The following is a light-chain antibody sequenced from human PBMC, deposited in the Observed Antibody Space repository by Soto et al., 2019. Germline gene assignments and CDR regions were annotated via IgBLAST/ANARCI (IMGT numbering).Light chain of an antibody. CDR3: QSNDNGLSGSDV. CDR2: GDS. J-gene: IGLJ1*01. CDR1: SSNIGAGYD. Sequence: HSVLTQPPSVSGAPGQRVTISCTGSSSNIGAGYDVNWYQQLPETAPKLLIFGDSNRPSGVPDRFSGSKSGTSASLVITGLQADAEADYYCQSNDNGLSGSDVFGSGTKVTVL. V-gene: IGLV1-40*01.